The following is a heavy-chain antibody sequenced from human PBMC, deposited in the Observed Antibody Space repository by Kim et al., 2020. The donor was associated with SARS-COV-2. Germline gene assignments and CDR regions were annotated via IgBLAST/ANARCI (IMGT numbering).Heavy chain of an antibody. CDR2: ISGDGGST. CDR1: GFTFDDYA. Sequence: GGSLRLSCAASGFTFDDYAMHWVRQAPGKGLEWVSLISGDGGSTYYADSVKGRFTISRDNSKNSLYLQMNSLRTEDTALYYYAKDMGCSGGSCYYYYYYGMDVWGQGTTVTVSS. J-gene: IGHJ6*02. D-gene: IGHD2-15*01. V-gene: IGHV3-43*02. CDR3: AKDMGCSGGSCYYYYYYGMDV.